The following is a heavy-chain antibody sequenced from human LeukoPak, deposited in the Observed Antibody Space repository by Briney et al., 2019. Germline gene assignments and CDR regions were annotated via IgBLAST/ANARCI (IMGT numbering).Heavy chain of an antibody. CDR2: IKQDGSEK. CDR3: ARGIVVVPAAIVDAFDI. V-gene: IGHV3-7*01. D-gene: IGHD2-2*01. Sequence: GGSLRLSCAASGFTFSSYWMSWVRQAPGKGLEWVANIKQDGSEKYYVDSVKGRFTISRDNAKNSLYLQMNSLRAEDTAVYYCARGIVVVPAAIVDAFDIWGQGTMVTVSS. CDR1: GFTFSSYW. J-gene: IGHJ3*02.